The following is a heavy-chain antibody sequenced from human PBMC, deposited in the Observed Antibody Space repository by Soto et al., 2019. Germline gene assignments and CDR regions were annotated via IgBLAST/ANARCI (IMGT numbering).Heavy chain of an antibody. Sequence: GGSLRLSCAASGFTVSIYGMHWVRQAPGKGLEWVAVISYDGSNKYYADSVKGRFTISRDNSKNTLYLQMNSLRAEDTAVYYCAKSTLYYYGSGSYSNWGQGTLVTVSS. J-gene: IGHJ4*02. CDR3: AKSTLYYYGSGSYSN. CDR2: ISYDGSNK. V-gene: IGHV3-30*18. CDR1: GFTVSIYG. D-gene: IGHD3-10*01.